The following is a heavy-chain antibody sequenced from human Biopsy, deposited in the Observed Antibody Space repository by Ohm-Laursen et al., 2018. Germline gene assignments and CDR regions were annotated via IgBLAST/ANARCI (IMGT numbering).Heavy chain of an antibody. CDR2: LSGSGGTT. J-gene: IGHJ4*02. Sequence: SLRLSCTASGFTFSSYGMSWVRQAPGKGLEWVSVLSGSGGTTYYADSVKGRFTISRDNSKNTLYLQMNSLTAEDTAVYYCAKTFHGSSFLYDYWGQGALVTVSS. CDR1: GFTFSSYG. CDR3: AKTFHGSSFLYDY. D-gene: IGHD2-15*01. V-gene: IGHV3-23*01.